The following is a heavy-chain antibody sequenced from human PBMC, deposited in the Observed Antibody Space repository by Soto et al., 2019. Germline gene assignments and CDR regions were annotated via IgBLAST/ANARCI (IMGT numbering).Heavy chain of an antibody. J-gene: IGHJ4*02. D-gene: IGHD5-18*01. CDR1: GCTFTSYY. CDR2: INPSGGST. CDR3: ARAPYTGEMDTIIDY. Sequence: ASVKVSCKASGCTFTSYYMHWVRQAPGQGLEWMGIINPSGGSTSYAQKFQGRVTMTRDTSTSTVYMELSSLRSEDTAVYYCARAPYTGEMDTIIDYWGQGTLVTVSS. V-gene: IGHV1-46*01.